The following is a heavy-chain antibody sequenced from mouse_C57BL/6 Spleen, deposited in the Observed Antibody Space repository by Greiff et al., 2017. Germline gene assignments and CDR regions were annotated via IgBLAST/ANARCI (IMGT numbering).Heavy chain of an antibody. J-gene: IGHJ2*01. D-gene: IGHD1-1*01. V-gene: IGHV1-18*01. CDR2: INPNNGGT. Sequence: EVQLQQSGPELVKPGASVKIPCKASGYTFTDYNMDWVKQSHGKSLEWIGDINPNNGGTIYNQKFKGKATLTVDKSSSTAYMALRGLTSEDTAGYYCARRVVANDYWGQGTTLTVSS. CDR3: ARRVVANDY. CDR1: GYTFTDYN.